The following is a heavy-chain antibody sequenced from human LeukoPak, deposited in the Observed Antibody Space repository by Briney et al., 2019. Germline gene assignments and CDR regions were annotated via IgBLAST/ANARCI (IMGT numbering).Heavy chain of an antibody. CDR2: IYNSGST. V-gene: IGHV4-61*01. CDR1: GDSVSSGSYY. D-gene: IGHD4-17*01. CDR3: ARQVDYGDQTFDS. J-gene: IGHJ4*02. Sequence: SENLSLTRTVSGDSVSSGSYYWTWIRQPPGKGLEWIGYIYNSGSTNYNPSLKSRVIISVDTSKNQFSLKLSSVTAADTAVYYCARQVDYGDQTFDSWGQGTLVTVSS.